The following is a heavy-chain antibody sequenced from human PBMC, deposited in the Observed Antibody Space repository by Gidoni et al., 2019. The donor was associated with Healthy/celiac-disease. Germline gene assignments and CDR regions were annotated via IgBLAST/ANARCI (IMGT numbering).Heavy chain of an antibody. CDR3: AHSRSSSWSTAAEYYYGMDV. V-gene: IGHV2-5*01. D-gene: IGHD6-13*01. CDR1: GFSLSTSGVG. J-gene: IGHJ6*02. Sequence: QITLKESGPTLVKPTQTLTLTCTFSGFSLSTSGVGVGWIRQPPGKALEWLALIYWNDDKRYSPSLKSRLTITKDTSKNQVVLTMTNMDPVDTATYYCAHSRSSSWSTAAEYYYGMDVWGQGTTVTVSS. CDR2: IYWNDDK.